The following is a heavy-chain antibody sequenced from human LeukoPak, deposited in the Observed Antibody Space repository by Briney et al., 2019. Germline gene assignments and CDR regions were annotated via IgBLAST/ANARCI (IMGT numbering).Heavy chain of an antibody. V-gene: IGHV4-38-2*02. J-gene: IGHJ3*02. Sequence: SETLSLTCTVSGYSISRGYSGDLIRQPPGKGLELIGSIYHSGNTYYNPSLKSRVTISLDTSKNQFSLNLSSVNAADTAVYYCAREVTLIVVVVRAGDEFDIWGQGRMVTVSS. CDR1: GYSISRGYS. D-gene: IGHD3-22*01. CDR2: IYHSGNT. CDR3: AREVTLIVVVVRAGDEFDI.